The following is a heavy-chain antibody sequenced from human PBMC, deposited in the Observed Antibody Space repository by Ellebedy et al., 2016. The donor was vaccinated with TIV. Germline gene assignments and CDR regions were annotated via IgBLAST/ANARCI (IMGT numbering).Heavy chain of an antibody. V-gene: IGHV3-74*01. CDR3: ARAVGTSGTGAPY. J-gene: IGHJ4*02. CDR2: VNSDGIDS. Sequence: PGGSLRLSCEASRLKFGRNWIHWVRQAPGKGLVWVSRVNSDGIDSNYADSVKGRFTISRDNSKNTLHLQMNSLRVEDTAVYYCARAVGTSGTGAPYWGQGTLVSVSS. D-gene: IGHD3-10*01. CDR1: RLKFGRNW.